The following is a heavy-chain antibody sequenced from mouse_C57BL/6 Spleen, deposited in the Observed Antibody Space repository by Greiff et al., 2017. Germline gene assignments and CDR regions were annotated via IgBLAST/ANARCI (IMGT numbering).Heavy chain of an antibody. J-gene: IGHJ1*03. D-gene: IGHD1-1*01. CDR3: VRITTVSWYFDV. CDR1: GFSFNTYA. CDR2: IRSKSNNYAT. Sequence: EVNLVESGGGLVQPKGSLKLSCAASGFSFNTYAMNWVRQAPGKGLEWVARIRSKSNNYATYYADSVKDRFTISRDDSESMLYLQMNNLKTEDTAMYYCVRITTVSWYFDVWGTGTTVTVSS. V-gene: IGHV10-1*01.